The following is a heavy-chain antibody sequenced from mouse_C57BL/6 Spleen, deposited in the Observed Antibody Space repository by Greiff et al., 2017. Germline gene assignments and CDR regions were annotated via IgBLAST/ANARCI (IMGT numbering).Heavy chain of an antibody. D-gene: IGHD1-1*01. Sequence: QVQLQQPGTELVKPGASVKLSCKASGYTFTSYWMHWVKQRPGQGLEWIGNINTSNGGTNYNEKFKSKATLTVDKSSSTAYMQLSSLTSEDSAVYYLARSHGSSPAWFAYWGQGTLVTVSA. CDR3: ARSHGSSPAWFAY. J-gene: IGHJ3*01. V-gene: IGHV1-53*01. CDR2: INTSNGGT. CDR1: GYTFTSYW.